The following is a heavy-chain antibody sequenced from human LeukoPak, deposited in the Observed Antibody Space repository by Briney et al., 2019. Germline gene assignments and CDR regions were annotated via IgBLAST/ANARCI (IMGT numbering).Heavy chain of an antibody. V-gene: IGHV3-21*01. D-gene: IGHD1-26*01. CDR2: ISSSSSYI. CDR1: GFTFSSYS. J-gene: IGHJ3*02. Sequence: GGSLRLSCAASGFTFSSYSMNWVRQAPGKGLEWVSSISSSSSYIYYADSVKGRFTIPRDNAKNSLYLQMNSLRAEDTAVYYCAREVYSGSYPQAAFDIWGQGTMVTVSS. CDR3: AREVYSGSYPQAAFDI.